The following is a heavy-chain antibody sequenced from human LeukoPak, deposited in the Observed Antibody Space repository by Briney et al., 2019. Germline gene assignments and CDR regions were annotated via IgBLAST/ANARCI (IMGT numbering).Heavy chain of an antibody. CDR2: ISSTSSYI. CDR3: ARALWSGPVYYGMDV. Sequence: GGSLRLSCAACGFTFSNYNFYWVRQAPGKGLEWVSSISSTSSYIYYADSMKGRFTISRDNAKNSLYLQMNSLRAEDTAVYYCARALWSGPVYYGMDVWGQGTTVTVSS. J-gene: IGHJ6*02. D-gene: IGHD3-10*01. CDR1: GFTFSNYN. V-gene: IGHV3-21*01.